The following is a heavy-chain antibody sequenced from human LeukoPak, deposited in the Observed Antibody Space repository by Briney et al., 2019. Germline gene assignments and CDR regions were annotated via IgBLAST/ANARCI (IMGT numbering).Heavy chain of an antibody. CDR1: GFTVSRNY. D-gene: IGHD1-14*01. Sequence: GGSLRLSCAASGFTVSRNYMSWVCQAPGKGLEWVSVIYSGGSTYYADSVKRRFTISRDNSENTLYLQMNSLRAEDTAVYYCARDGNHGAFDIWGQGTMVTVSS. CDR3: ARDGNHGAFDI. V-gene: IGHV3-66*01. CDR2: IYSGGST. J-gene: IGHJ3*02.